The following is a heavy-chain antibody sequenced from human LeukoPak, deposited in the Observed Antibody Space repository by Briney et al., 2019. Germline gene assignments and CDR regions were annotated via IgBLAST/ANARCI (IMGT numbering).Heavy chain of an antibody. CDR2: ISGSGGST. D-gene: IGHD1-26*01. J-gene: IGHJ5*02. V-gene: IGHV3-23*01. Sequence: GGSLRLSCAASGFTFSSYAMSWVRQAPGKGLEWVSGISGSGGSTYYADSVTGRFTISRDNSNNTLYLQMSSLRAEDTAVYYCAKGWELPLSWGQGTLVTVSS. CDR1: GFTFSSYA. CDR3: AKGWELPLS.